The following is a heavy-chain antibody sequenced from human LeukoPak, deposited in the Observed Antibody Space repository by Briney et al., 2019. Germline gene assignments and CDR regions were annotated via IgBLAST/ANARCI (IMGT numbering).Heavy chain of an antibody. CDR2: IRSKAYGGTT. CDR3: TRGYGSHAY. Sequence: PGRSLRLSCTASGFTFGDYAMSWVRQAPGKGLEWVGFIRSKAYGGTTEYAASVKGRFTISRDDSKSIAYLQMNSLKTEDTAVYYCTRGYGSHAYWGQGTLVTVSS. D-gene: IGHD2-15*01. V-gene: IGHV3-49*04. J-gene: IGHJ4*02. CDR1: GFTFGDYA.